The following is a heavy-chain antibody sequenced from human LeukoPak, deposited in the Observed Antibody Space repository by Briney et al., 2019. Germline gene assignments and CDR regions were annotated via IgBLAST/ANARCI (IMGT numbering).Heavy chain of an antibody. D-gene: IGHD4-17*01. V-gene: IGHV4-59*12. Sequence: SETLSLTCTVSGDSISSYYWSWIRQPPGKGLEWIGFIDYSGSTNYNPSLKGRVTISVDTSKNQFSLKLSSVTAADTAVYYCARDPGDYGYWYFDLWGRGTLVTVSS. CDR1: GDSISSYY. J-gene: IGHJ2*01. CDR3: ARDPGDYGYWYFDL. CDR2: IDYSGST.